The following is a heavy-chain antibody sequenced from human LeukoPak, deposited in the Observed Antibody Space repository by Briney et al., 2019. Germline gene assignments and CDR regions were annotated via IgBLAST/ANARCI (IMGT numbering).Heavy chain of an antibody. CDR1: GFTFSSYS. CDR3: ARDGAHRDYYDSSGYYYRFDY. CDR2: ISTSSTYI. V-gene: IGHV3-21*01. J-gene: IGHJ4*02. Sequence: PGGSLRLSCVASGFTFSSYSMNWVRQAAGKGVEWVSSISTSSTYIYYADSVTGRFTISRDNAKNSLYLQMDSLRAEDTAVYYCARDGAHRDYYDSSGYYYRFDYWGQGALVTVSS. D-gene: IGHD3-22*01.